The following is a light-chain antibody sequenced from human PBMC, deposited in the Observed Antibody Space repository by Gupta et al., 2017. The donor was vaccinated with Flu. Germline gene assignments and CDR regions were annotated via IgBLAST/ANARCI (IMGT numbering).Light chain of an antibody. V-gene: IGKV1-5*03. J-gene: IGKJ2*01. CDR1: ESISTW. CDR3: QQLNTYPYN. CDR2: KAS. Sequence: DIQMPQSPSTLSASAGDRVTITCRASESISTWLAWYQQKPGKAPKLLIYKASSLESGVPSRFSGSGSGTEFTLTISSLQPDDFAAYYCQQLNTYPYNFGQGTKLEIK.